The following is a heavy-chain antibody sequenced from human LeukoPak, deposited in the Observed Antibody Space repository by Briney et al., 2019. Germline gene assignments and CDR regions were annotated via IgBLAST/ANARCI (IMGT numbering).Heavy chain of an antibody. D-gene: IGHD3-3*01. Sequence: GGSLRLSCAASGFTLSSYAMSWVRQAPGKGLEWVSAISGSGGSTYYADSVKGRFAISRDNSKNTLYLQMNSLRAEDTAVYYCAKDGLIRFLEWFREYYFDYWGQGTLVTVSS. CDR2: ISGSGGST. CDR1: GFTLSSYA. J-gene: IGHJ4*02. CDR3: AKDGLIRFLEWFREYYFDY. V-gene: IGHV3-23*01.